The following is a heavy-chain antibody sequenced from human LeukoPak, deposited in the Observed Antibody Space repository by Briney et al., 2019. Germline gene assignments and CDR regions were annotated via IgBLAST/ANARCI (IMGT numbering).Heavy chain of an antibody. CDR1: GGSISSSSYF. Sequence: SETLSSSCTVSGGSISSSSYFWGWIRQPPGKGLEWIGSIYYSGSAYYNPSLKSRVTISVGTSKNQFSLKLSSVTAADTAVYYCARRGGDYYGSGSYYRDYRYYYMDVWGKGTTVTISS. CDR2: IYYSGSA. D-gene: IGHD3-10*01. CDR3: ARRGGDYYGSGSYYRDYRYYYMDV. V-gene: IGHV4-39*01. J-gene: IGHJ6*03.